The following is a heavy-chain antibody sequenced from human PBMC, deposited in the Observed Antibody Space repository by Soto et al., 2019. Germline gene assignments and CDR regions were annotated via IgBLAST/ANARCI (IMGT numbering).Heavy chain of an antibody. D-gene: IGHD2-15*01. V-gene: IGHV3-9*01. J-gene: IGHJ4*02. CDR3: ATEGGY. CDR1: GFTFDDYA. CDR2: VSWSSRSI. Sequence: GGSLRLSCVASGFTFDDYAMHWVRQAPGKGLEWVSGVSWSSRSIGYADSVKGRFTISRDNAQNSLYLQMNSLRAEDTALYYCATEGGYWGQGTMVTVSS.